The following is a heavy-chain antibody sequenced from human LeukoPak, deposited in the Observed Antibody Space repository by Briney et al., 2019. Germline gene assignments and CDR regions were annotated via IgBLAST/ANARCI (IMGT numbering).Heavy chain of an antibody. D-gene: IGHD2-2*01. CDR3: ARLPLGYCSSTSCYDV. CDR2: INHSGST. CDR1: GGSISGYY. J-gene: IGHJ6*02. V-gene: IGHV4-34*01. Sequence: SETLSLTCTVSGGSISGYYWSWIRQPPGKGLEWIGEINHSGSTNYNPSLKSRVTISVDTSKNQFSLKLSSVTAADTAVYYCARLPLGYCSSTSCYDVWGQGTTVTVSS.